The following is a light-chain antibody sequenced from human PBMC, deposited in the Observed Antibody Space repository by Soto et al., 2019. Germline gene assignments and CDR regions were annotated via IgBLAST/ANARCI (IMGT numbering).Light chain of an antibody. Sequence: EIVLTLSPATLSLSPGARATLSCRASQSVSSFLAWYQQKPGQAPRLLIYDASNRATGIPARFSGSGSGTDFTLTISSLEPEDFAVYYCQQRSNWPPWTFGQGTKVEIK. CDR3: QQRSNWPPWT. CDR2: DAS. J-gene: IGKJ1*01. V-gene: IGKV3-11*01. CDR1: QSVSSF.